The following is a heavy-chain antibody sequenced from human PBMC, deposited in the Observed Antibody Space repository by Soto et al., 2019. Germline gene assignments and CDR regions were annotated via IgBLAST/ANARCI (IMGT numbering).Heavy chain of an antibody. Sequence: GESLKIACRGSGYSFTSYWIGWVRQMPGKGLEWMGIIYPRDSVTRYSPSFQGQVTTSADKSICTAYMQWSSVKASDTAMYNCARGHCSGSSCNREYWHQETLVTIAS. D-gene: IGHD2-15*01. CDR2: IYPRDSVT. CDR3: ARGHCSGSSCNREY. J-gene: IGHJ4*02. CDR1: GYSFTSYW. V-gene: IGHV5-51*01.